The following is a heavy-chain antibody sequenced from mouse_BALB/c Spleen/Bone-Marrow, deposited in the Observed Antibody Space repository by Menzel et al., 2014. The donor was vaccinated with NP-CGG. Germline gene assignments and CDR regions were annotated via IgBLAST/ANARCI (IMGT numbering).Heavy chain of an antibody. J-gene: IGHJ4*01. D-gene: IGHD1-1*01. CDR2: IDPANGNT. CDR3: ARYYYGSSYAMDY. CDR1: GFNIKDTY. V-gene: IGHV14-3*02. Sequence: EVHLVESGAELVKPGASVKLSCTASGFNIKDTYMHWVKQRPEQGLEWIGRIDPANGNTKYDPKFQGKATITADTSSNTAYLQLSSLTSEDTAAYYCARYYYGSSYAMDYWGQGTSVTVSS.